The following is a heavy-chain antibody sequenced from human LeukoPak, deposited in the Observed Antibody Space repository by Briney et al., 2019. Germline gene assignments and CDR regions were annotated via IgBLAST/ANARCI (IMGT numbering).Heavy chain of an antibody. Sequence: GASVKVSCKASGGTFSSYTISWVRQAPGQGLEWMGRIIPILGIANYAQKFQGRVTITADKSTSTAYMELSSLRSEDTAVYYCARDLDSSGRIDYWGQGTLVTVSS. CDR3: ARDLDSSGRIDY. V-gene: IGHV1-69*04. D-gene: IGHD3-22*01. J-gene: IGHJ4*02. CDR1: GGTFSSYT. CDR2: IIPILGIA.